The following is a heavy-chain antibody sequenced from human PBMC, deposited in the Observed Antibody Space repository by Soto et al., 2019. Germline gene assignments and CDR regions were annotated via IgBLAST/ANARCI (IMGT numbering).Heavy chain of an antibody. CDR1: GGTFSSYA. CDR2: IIPILGIA. Sequence: ASVKVSCQASGGTFSSYAISWVRQAPGQGLEWMGGIIPILGIANYAQKFQGRVSSNADKSTSTAYMELSSLRSEDTAAYYCARIAPPGCRSTSCYIDPFDIWGQGTMVTVPS. D-gene: IGHD2-2*02. V-gene: IGHV1-69*10. J-gene: IGHJ3*02. CDR3: ARIAPPGCRSTSCYIDPFDI.